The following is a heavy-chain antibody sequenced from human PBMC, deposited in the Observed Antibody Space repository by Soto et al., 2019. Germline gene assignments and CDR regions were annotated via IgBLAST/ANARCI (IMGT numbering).Heavy chain of an antibody. Sequence: PSETLSLTCTVSGGSISSYYWIWIRQPPGKGLEWIGYIYYSGSTNYNPSPKSRVTISVDTSKNQFSLKLSSVTAADTAVYYCARAWGEAFDYWGQGTLVTVSS. V-gene: IGHV4-59*01. CDR3: ARAWGEAFDY. D-gene: IGHD3-16*01. J-gene: IGHJ4*02. CDR1: GGSISSYY. CDR2: IYYSGST.